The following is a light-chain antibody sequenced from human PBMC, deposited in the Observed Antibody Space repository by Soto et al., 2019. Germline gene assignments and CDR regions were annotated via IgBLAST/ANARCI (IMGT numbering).Light chain of an antibody. CDR2: GAS. V-gene: IGKV3-15*01. J-gene: IGKJ4*01. CDR1: ASIRRR. CDR3: QQYYSWPPLT. Sequence: EIGLTQSPATLSVSPGEGATLSCRASASIRRRLAWYQQKPDQAPRLLVRGASVRATGIPARFAGSGSGSEFTLTISSLQSEDFAVYFCQQYYSWPPLTFGGGTKIEI.